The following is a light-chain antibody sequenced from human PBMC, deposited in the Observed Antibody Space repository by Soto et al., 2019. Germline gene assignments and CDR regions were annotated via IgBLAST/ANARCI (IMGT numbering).Light chain of an antibody. Sequence: EIVLTQSPATLSLSLGERATLSCRASQSVATFLAWYQQKPGQAPRLLIYDASNRATGIPARFSGSGSGKAFTLTISSLEPEDFVVYYCQQRSNWPPDYTFGQGTKLEIK. CDR3: QQRSNWPPDYT. CDR2: DAS. CDR1: QSVATF. V-gene: IGKV3-11*01. J-gene: IGKJ2*01.